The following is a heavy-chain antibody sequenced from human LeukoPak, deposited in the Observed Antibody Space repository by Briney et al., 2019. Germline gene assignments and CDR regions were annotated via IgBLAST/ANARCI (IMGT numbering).Heavy chain of an antibody. CDR2: INHSGST. CDR1: GGSFSGYY. V-gene: IGHV4-34*01. D-gene: IGHD3-10*01. Sequence: SETLSLTCAVYGGSFSGYYWSWIRQPPGKGLEWIGEINHSGSTNYNPSLKRRVTISVDTSKKQFSLKLSSVTAEDTAVDYCGSLGRMVRGVNPYMDVWGKGTTVTVSS. J-gene: IGHJ6*03. CDR3: GSLGRMVRGVNPYMDV.